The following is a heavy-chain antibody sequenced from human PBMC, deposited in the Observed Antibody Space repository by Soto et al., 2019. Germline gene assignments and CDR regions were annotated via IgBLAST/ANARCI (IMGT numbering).Heavy chain of an antibody. J-gene: IGHJ4*02. CDR1: GYTLTELS. V-gene: IGHV1-24*01. CDR3: ATFGILEWSSYFDY. D-gene: IGHD3-3*01. CDR2: FDPEDGET. Sequence: ASVKVSCKVSGYTLTELSMHWVRQAPGKGLEWMGGFDPEDGETIYAQKFQGRVTMTEDTSTDTAYMELSSLRSEDTAVYYCATFGILEWSSYFDYWGQGALVTVFS.